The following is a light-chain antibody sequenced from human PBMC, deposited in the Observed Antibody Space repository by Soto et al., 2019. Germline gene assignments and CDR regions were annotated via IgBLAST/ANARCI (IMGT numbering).Light chain of an antibody. J-gene: IGLJ2*01. V-gene: IGLV1-40*01. Sequence: QPVLTQPPSVSGAPGQRVTISCTGSSSNIGAGYGVHWYQQLPGAAPKLLIFQNNIRPSGVPDRFSGSQSDTSASLTITGVQPEDEAQYYCQTADTSLSVVFGGGTKVTVL. CDR1: SSNIGAGYG. CDR3: QTADTSLSVV. CDR2: QNN.